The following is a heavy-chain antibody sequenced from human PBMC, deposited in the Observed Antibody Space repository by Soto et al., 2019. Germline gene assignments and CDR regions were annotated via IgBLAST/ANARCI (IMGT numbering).Heavy chain of an antibody. CDR1: GGTFSSYT. CDR2: IIPILGIA. Sequence: ASVKVSCKASGGTFSSYTISWVRQAPGQGLEWMGRIIPILGIANYAQKFQGRVTITADKSTSTAYKELSSLRSEDTAENYCETWARIVGATSSNYYYGMDVWGQGTTVTVSS. V-gene: IGHV1-69*02. J-gene: IGHJ6*01. CDR3: ETWARIVGATSSNYYYGMDV. D-gene: IGHD1-26*01.